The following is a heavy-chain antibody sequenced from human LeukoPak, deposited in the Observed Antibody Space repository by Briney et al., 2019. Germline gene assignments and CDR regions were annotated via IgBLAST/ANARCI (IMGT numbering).Heavy chain of an antibody. D-gene: IGHD3-3*01. CDR1: GGSISSSSYY. Sequence: SETLSLTCTVSGGSISSSSYYWSWIRQPAGKGLEWIGRIYTSGSTNYNPSLKSRVTISVDTSKNQFSLKLSSVTAADTAVYYCARGLMEYYDFWSGSSFDYWGQGTLVTVSS. CDR3: ARGLMEYYDFWSGSSFDY. CDR2: IYTSGST. J-gene: IGHJ4*02. V-gene: IGHV4-61*02.